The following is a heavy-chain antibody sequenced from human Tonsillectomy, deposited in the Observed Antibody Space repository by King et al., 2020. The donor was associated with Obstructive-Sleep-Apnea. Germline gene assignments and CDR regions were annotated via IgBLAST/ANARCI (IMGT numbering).Heavy chain of an antibody. J-gene: IGHJ4*02. D-gene: IGHD1-26*01. CDR2: ISSSNTYI. CDR3: ARDVGSGSYFDY. Sequence: VQLVESGGGLVKPGGSLRLSCAASRFTFSTYTMNWVRQAPGKGLEWVSSISSSNTYIYYADSVKGRFTISRDNAKNSLYLQMNSLRVEDTAMYFCARDVGSGSYFDYWGQGTLVTVSS. V-gene: IGHV3-21*01. CDR1: RFTFSTYT.